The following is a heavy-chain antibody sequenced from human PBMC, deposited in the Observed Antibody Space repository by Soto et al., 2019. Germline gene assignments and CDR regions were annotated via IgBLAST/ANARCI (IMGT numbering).Heavy chain of an antibody. CDR1: GYTLTDYY. D-gene: IGHD6-25*01. Sequence: QVHLVQSGAEVKKPGASVTVSCKTSGYTLTDYYMRWVRQAPGQGLEWMAWINPHTGDTGIAERFQGRVTMTRDTSTNTAHMGLTSLTSDDTAIYYCAREGGAAPGARREWYLDLWGRGSLVTVSS. V-gene: IGHV1-2*02. J-gene: IGHJ2*01. CDR3: AREGGAAPGARREWYLDL. CDR2: INPHTGDT.